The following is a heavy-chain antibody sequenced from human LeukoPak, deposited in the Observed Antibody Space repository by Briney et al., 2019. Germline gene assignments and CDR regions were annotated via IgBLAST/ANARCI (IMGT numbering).Heavy chain of an antibody. V-gene: IGHV1-2*06. J-gene: IGHJ4*02. CDR1: GYTFTAYY. CDR3: ACWGGGNQGH. CDR2: INPNSGYT. Sequence: ASLKVSCKASGYTFTAYYMHWVRQAPGQGLEWMGRINPNSGYTIYAQTFKGRVTVTRDTSISTAYMELSRLRSDDTAVYYCACWGGGNQGHWGQGTLVTVSS. D-gene: IGHD4-23*01.